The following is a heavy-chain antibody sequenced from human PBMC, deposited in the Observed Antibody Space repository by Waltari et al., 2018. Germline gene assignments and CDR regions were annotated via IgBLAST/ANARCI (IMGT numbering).Heavy chain of an antibody. J-gene: IGHJ4*02. CDR2: IRSSSSTI. V-gene: IGHV3-48*01. CDR1: GFTFGSYS. Sequence: EVQLVESGGGLVQPGGSLRLSCSASGFTFGSYSMHWAGKAPGKGLEWVSDIRSSSSTIYYADSVKGRFTTSRDNAKDSLYLQMNSLRAEDTAVYYCARDGGSYGSFFDYWGQGTLVTVSS. CDR3: ARDGGSYGSFFDY. D-gene: IGHD1-26*01.